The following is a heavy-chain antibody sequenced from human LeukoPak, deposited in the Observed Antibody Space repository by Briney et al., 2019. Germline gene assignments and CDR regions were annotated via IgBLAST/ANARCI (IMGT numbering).Heavy chain of an antibody. D-gene: IGHD1-26*01. CDR1: GGTFSSYA. Sequence: SVKVSCKASGGTFSSYAISWVRQALGQGLEWMGGIIPIFGTANYAQKFQGRVTITTDESTSTAYMELSSLRSEDTAVYYCARGVGELVGATTTSFDYWGQGTLVTVSS. J-gene: IGHJ4*02. CDR3: ARGVGELVGATTTSFDY. V-gene: IGHV1-69*05. CDR2: IIPIFGTA.